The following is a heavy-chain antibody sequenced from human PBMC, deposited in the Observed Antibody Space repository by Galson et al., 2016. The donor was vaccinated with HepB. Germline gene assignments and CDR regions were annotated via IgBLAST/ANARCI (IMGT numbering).Heavy chain of an antibody. J-gene: IGHJ5*02. V-gene: IGHV3-30*18. CDR2: MSHDGSHI. D-gene: IGHD1-7*01. Sequence: SLRLSCAASGFSFSLFSLHWVRQAPGKGLEGVAVMSHDGSHIYNAEFVKDRFSISRDNSMNTLYLQMNNLRPEDTAVYYCAKIGHGWNFGSGIDLWGQGTLVTVSS. CDR3: AKIGHGWNFGSGIDL. CDR1: GFSFSLFS.